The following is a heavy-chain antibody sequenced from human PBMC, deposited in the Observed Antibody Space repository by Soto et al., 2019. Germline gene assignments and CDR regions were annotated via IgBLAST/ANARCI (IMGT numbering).Heavy chain of an antibody. D-gene: IGHD2-2*01. CDR2: IYYSGST. Sequence: LSLTCTVSGGSISSSSYYWGWIRQPPGKGLEWIGSIYYSGSTYYNPSLKSRVTISVDTSKNQFSLKLSSVTAADTAVYYCARIPSLTAARGGMDVWGQGTTVTVSS. J-gene: IGHJ6*02. CDR1: GGSISSSSYY. CDR3: ARIPSLTAARGGMDV. V-gene: IGHV4-39*01.